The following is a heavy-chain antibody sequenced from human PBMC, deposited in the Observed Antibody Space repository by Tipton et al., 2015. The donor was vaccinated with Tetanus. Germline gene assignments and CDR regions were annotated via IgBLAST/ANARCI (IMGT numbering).Heavy chain of an antibody. V-gene: IGHV4-34*01. J-gene: IGHJ6*02. D-gene: IGHD6-19*01. CDR1: GGSFSGYY. CDR3: ARHSGWYNFFNGVDV. CDR2: INHSGST. Sequence: TLSLTCAVYGGSFSGYYWSWIRQPPGKGLEWIGEINHSGSTNYNPSLKSRVTFSLDTSQNQISLQLTSVTAADTAVYYCARHSGWYNFFNGVDVWGLGTTVTASS.